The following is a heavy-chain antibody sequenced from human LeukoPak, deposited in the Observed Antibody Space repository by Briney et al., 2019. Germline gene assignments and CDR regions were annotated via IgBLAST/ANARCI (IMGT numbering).Heavy chain of an antibody. V-gene: IGHV4-59*01. D-gene: IGHD6-19*01. CDR1: GGSISSYY. CDR3: ARDAIAVAGTGAFDI. J-gene: IGHJ3*02. Sequence: NPSETLSLTCTVSGGSISSYYWSWIRQPPGKGLEWIGYIYYSGSTSCNPSLKSRVTTSVDTSKNQFSLKLSSVTAADTAVYYCARDAIAVAGTGAFDIWGQGTMVTVSS. CDR2: IYYSGST.